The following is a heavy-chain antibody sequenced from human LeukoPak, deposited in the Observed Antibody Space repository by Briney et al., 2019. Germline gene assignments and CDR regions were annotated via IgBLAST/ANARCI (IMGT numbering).Heavy chain of an antibody. V-gene: IGHV3-23*01. CDR3: AKEGNYYGTDY. Sequence: GGSLRLSCAASGFTFSNYWMHWVRQAPGKGLEWVSAISGSGTTTYYADSVKGRFTISRDGSKNTLYLQMNSLRAEDTAVYYCAKEGNYYGTDYWGQGTLVTVSS. CDR1: GFTFSNYW. CDR2: ISGSGTTT. D-gene: IGHD1-26*01. J-gene: IGHJ4*02.